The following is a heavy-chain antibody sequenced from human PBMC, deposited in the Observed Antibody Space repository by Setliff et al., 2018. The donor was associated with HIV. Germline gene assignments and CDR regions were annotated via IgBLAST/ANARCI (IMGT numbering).Heavy chain of an antibody. CDR1: GGTFSSYA. J-gene: IGHJ5*02. V-gene: IGHV1-69*05. D-gene: IGHD5-18*01. Sequence: VASVKVSCKASGGTFSSYAISWVRQAPGQGLEWMGGIIPIFGTANYAQKFQGRVTITTDASTSTAFMELSSLRSEDTAVYYCVRDRYSYGYTPTWFDPWGQGTLVTVSS. CDR3: VRDRYSYGYTPTWFDP. CDR2: IIPIFGTA.